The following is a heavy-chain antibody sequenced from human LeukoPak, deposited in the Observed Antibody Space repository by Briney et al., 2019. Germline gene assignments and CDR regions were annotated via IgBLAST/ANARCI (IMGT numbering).Heavy chain of an antibody. CDR2: IKEDGSEK. Sequence: GGSLRLSCAASGFSFSSYWMSWVRQGPGKGLEWLANIKEDGSEKYCVDSVKGRFTISRDKSNNTLYLRMNSLRDEDTAVYYCAREGGLTEGGFDYWGQGTLVTVS. CDR3: AREGGLTEGGFDY. J-gene: IGHJ4*02. V-gene: IGHV3-7*03. CDR1: GFSFSSYW. D-gene: IGHD1-14*01.